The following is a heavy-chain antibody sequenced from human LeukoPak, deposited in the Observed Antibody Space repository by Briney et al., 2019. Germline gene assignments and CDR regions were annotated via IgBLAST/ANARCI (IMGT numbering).Heavy chain of an antibody. D-gene: IGHD3-3*01. V-gene: IGHV1-18*01. J-gene: IGHJ4*02. Sequence: ASVKVSCKASGYTFTSYGISWVRQAPGQGLEWMGWISAYNGNTNYAQKLQGRVTMTTDTSTSTAYMELRSLRSDDTAVYYCARDRRAYDFWSGYSTRDYWGQGTLVTVSS. CDR1: GYTFTSYG. CDR3: ARDRRAYDFWSGYSTRDY. CDR2: ISAYNGNT.